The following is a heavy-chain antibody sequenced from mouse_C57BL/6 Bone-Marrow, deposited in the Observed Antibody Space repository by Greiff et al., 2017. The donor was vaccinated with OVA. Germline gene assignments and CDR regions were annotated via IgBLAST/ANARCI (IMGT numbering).Heavy chain of an antibody. CDR1: GYTFTSYG. CDR3: ASGGYDYFDY. CDR2: IYPRSGNT. V-gene: IGHV1-81*01. J-gene: IGHJ2*01. Sequence: QVQLQQSGAELARPGASVKLSCKASGYTFTSYGISWVKQRTGQGLEWIGEIYPRSGNTYYNEKFKGKATLTAGKSSSTAYMELRSLTSEDSAVYFCASGGYDYFDYWGQGTTLTVSS.